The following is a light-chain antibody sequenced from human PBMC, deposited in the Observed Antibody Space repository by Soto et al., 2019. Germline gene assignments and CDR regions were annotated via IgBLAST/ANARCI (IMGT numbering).Light chain of an antibody. V-gene: IGLV2-14*01. CDR3: QSYDSRLSGSV. J-gene: IGLJ1*01. CDR2: EVS. CDR1: SSDIGGYNY. Sequence: QSALTQPASVSGSPGQSIAISCTGTSSDIGGYNYVSWYQQHPGRAPKLIIFEVSNRPSGVSNRFSGSKSGNTASLTISGLQPEDEADYYCQSYDSRLSGSVFGTGTKVTVL.